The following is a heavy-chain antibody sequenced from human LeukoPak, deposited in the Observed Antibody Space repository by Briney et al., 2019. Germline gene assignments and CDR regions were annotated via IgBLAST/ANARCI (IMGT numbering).Heavy chain of an antibody. V-gene: IGHV4-39*01. CDR2: IYYSGST. CDR3: ARSHPDYYDSSAINWFDP. CDR1: GGSISSSSYY. D-gene: IGHD3-22*01. Sequence: PSETLSLTCTVSGGSISSSSYYWGWIRQPPGKGLEWIGSIYYSGSTYYNPSLKSRVTISVDTSKNQFSLKLSSVTAADTAVYYCARSHPDYYDSSAINWFDPWGQGTLVTVSS. J-gene: IGHJ5*02.